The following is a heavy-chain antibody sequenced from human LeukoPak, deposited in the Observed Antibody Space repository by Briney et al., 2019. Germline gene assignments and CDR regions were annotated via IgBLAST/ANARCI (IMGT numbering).Heavy chain of an antibody. J-gene: IGHJ4*02. Sequence: GGSLRLSCAASGFTFSNFAMNWVPRAPGKGLEGVSTSSGSGGSKYYAASIKGWFTISSNNSKNTLYLQMNSLRADDTAVYYCAKMVHTEQWLVPFDYWGQGTLVTVSS. CDR2: SSGSGGSK. CDR3: AKMVHTEQWLVPFDY. CDR1: GFTFSNFA. D-gene: IGHD6-19*01. V-gene: IGHV3-23*01.